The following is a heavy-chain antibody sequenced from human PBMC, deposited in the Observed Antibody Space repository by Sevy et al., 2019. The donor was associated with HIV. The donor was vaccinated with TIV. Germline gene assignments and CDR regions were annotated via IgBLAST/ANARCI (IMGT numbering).Heavy chain of an antibody. D-gene: IGHD4-17*01. CDR1: GFTFSGYA. CDR3: AKLALAGPTTNSWFDP. V-gene: IGHV3-23*01. J-gene: IGHJ5*02. CDR2: ISGSGGST. Sequence: GGSLRLSCAASGFTFSGYAMSWVRQAPGKGLEWVSAISGSGGSTYYADSVKGRFTISRDNSKNTLYLQMNSLRAEDTAVYYCAKLALAGPTTNSWFDPWGQGTLVTVSS.